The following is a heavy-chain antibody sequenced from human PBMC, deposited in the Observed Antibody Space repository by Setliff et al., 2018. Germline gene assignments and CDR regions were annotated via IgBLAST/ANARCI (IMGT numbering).Heavy chain of an antibody. V-gene: IGHV4-4*02. Sequence: SETLSLTCAVSGGSISSGNWWSWVRQTPGKGLEWIGEINHSGKTNHKPSLKSRVTISLDMSKNQFSLRLNSVTAADTAVYFCARHRRPDYGDFISWYFDLWGRGTLVTVSS. CDR2: INHSGKT. J-gene: IGHJ2*01. D-gene: IGHD4-17*01. CDR3: ARHRRPDYGDFISWYFDL. CDR1: GGSISSGNW.